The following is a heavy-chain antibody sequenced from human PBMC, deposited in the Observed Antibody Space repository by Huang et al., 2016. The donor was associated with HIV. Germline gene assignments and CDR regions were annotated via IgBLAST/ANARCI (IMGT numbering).Heavy chain of an antibody. CDR1: TFTFGAYW. J-gene: IGHJ6*02. D-gene: IGHD1-7*01. Sequence: VESGGRSVQPGGSIKLSCVGSTFTFGAYWLSWVRQPPGKGLEWVSNIKQYESEKYYVDSVKGRFNNSSDNARKVLFLEMDDLRVEATAIYFCATKTAGMDIWGQGTTVTVSS. V-gene: IGHV3-7*01. CDR2: IKQYESEK. CDR3: ATKTAGMDI.